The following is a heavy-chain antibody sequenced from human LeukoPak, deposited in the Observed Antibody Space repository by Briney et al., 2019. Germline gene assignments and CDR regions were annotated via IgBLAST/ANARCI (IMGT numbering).Heavy chain of an antibody. CDR3: ARDSSIAAPRGVYAFDI. CDR2: IYNSGSL. Sequence: SETLSLTCTVSGGSISGYYWSWIRQAPGKGLEWIGYIYNSGSLNYNPSLKSRVTIAVDTSENQFSLKLTSVTAADTAVYYCARDSSIAAPRGVYAFDIWGQGTMVTVSS. J-gene: IGHJ3*02. CDR1: GGSISGYY. V-gene: IGHV4-59*01. D-gene: IGHD6-6*01.